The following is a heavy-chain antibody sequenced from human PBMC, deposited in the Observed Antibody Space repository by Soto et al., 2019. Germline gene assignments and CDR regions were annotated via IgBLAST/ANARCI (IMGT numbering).Heavy chain of an antibody. CDR3: ARDRAKWKDYYYYGMDV. CDR1: GGSIGRGDDF. CDR2: IYYSGST. Sequence: SETLSLTCTVSGGSIGRGDDFWTWIRQPPGKGLEWIGYIYYSGSTHYNPSLKSRLTMSVDTSKNQFSLKLSSVTAADTAVYYCARDRAKWKDYYYYGMDVWGQGTTVTVSS. D-gene: IGHD1-20*01. V-gene: IGHV4-30-4*01. J-gene: IGHJ6*02.